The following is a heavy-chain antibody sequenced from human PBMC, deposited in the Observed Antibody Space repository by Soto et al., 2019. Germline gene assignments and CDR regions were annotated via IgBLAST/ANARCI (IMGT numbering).Heavy chain of an antibody. Sequence: SVKVSCKASGGTFSSYTISWVRQAPGQGLEWMGRIIPILGIANYAQKFQGRVTITADKSTSTAYMELSSLRSEDTAVYCCARGAVVDYFDYWGQGTLVTVSS. CDR1: GGTFSSYT. V-gene: IGHV1-69*02. J-gene: IGHJ4*02. CDR3: ARGAVVDYFDY. CDR2: IIPILGIA. D-gene: IGHD2-15*01.